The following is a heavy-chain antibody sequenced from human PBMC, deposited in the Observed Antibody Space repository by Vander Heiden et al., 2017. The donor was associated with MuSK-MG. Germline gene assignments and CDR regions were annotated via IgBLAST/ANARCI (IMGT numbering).Heavy chain of an antibody. CDR2: ISFDGNNK. CDR3: ARSITIFGVALKKGNMDV. V-gene: IGHV3-30-3*01. Sequence: LEWVAVISFDGNNKYYADSVKGRVTIARDNSKNTLFLQMNSLRGDDTAVYYCARSITIFGVALKKGNMDVWGKGTTVTVSS. J-gene: IGHJ6*03. D-gene: IGHD3-3*01.